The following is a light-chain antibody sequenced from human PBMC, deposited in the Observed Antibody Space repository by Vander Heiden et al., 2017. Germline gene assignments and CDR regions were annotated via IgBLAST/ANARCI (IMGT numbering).Light chain of an antibody. J-gene: IGKJ2*01. CDR3: QQRSNWPGT. CDR2: DAS. CDR1: QSVSSY. Sequence: DIVLTQSPATLSLSPGERATLSCRASQSVSSYLAWYQQKPGQAPRLLIYDASNRATGIPARFSGSGSGKDFTLTISSLEPEDFAVYYCQQRSNWPGTFGQGTKLEIK. V-gene: IGKV3-11*01.